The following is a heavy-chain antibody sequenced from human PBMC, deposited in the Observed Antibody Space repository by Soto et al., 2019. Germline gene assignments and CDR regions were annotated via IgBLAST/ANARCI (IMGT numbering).Heavy chain of an antibody. CDR3: ARPIGNYYDSSVYDY. Sequence: WIRKQKGKGLEWIGCIYDSRSTNYNPSLKSRVTISVDSSKNQFSLRLSSVTAADTAVYYCARPIGNYYDSSVYDYWGQGTLVTVFS. V-gene: IGHV4-30-2*03. D-gene: IGHD3-22*01. J-gene: IGHJ4*02. CDR2: IYDSRST.